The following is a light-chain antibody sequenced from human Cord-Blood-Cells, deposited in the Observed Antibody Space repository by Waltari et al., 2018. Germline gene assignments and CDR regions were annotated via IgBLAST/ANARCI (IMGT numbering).Light chain of an antibody. CDR3: QQYYSYPRT. J-gene: IGKJ1*01. Sequence: AIRMTQSPSAFSASTGDRVTITCRASQGISSYLAWYQQKPGIAPKLLIYAASTLQSGVPSRLRRSGSGTDFTLTISCLQSEDFSTYYCQQYYSYPRTFFQGTKVEIK. V-gene: IGKV1-8*01. CDR1: QGISSY. CDR2: AAS.